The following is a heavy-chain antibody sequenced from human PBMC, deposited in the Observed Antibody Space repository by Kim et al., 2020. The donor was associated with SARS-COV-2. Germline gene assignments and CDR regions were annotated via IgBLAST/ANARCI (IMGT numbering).Heavy chain of an antibody. Sequence: ASVKVSCKASGYTFTSYAMNWVRQAPGQGLEWMGWINTNTGNPTYAQGFTGRFVFSLDTSVSTAYLQLSSLRSEDTAVYYCAVVGEAAAGTSFDYWGQGTPVTLS. CDR1: GYTFTSYA. V-gene: IGHV7-4-1*02. D-gene: IGHD6-13*01. CDR3: AVVGEAAAGTSFDY. CDR2: INTNTGNP. J-gene: IGHJ4*02.